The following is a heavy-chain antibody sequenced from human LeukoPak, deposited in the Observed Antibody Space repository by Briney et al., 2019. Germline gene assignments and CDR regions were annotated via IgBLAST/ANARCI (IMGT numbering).Heavy chain of an antibody. CDR3: ARVSPSGVWDV. Sequence: SETLSLTCTVSGGSISGINYYWTWTRQPAGKGLEWIGPIYTTGTSNYNPSLKSRATISVDTSNNQFSLKLSSVTAADTAVYYCARVSPSGVWDVWGQGTTVTVSS. D-gene: IGHD3-10*01. CDR1: GGSISGINYY. CDR2: IYTTGTS. J-gene: IGHJ6*02. V-gene: IGHV4-61*02.